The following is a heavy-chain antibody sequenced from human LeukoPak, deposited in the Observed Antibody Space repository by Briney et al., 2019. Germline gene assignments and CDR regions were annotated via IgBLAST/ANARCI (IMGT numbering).Heavy chain of an antibody. V-gene: IGHV1-18*01. CDR1: GYTFTSYG. D-gene: IGHD6-19*01. Sequence: ASVTVSCKASGYTFTSYGISWVRQAPGQGLEWMGWISAYNGNTNYAQKLQGRVTMTRDTSTSTVYMELSSLRSEDTAVYYCARARIAVAGRYYFDYWGQGTLVTVSS. CDR2: ISAYNGNT. J-gene: IGHJ4*02. CDR3: ARARIAVAGRYYFDY.